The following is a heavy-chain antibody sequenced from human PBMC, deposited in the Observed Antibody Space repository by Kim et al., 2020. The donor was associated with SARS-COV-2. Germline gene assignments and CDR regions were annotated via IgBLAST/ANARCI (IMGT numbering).Heavy chain of an antibody. J-gene: IGHJ5*02. CDR2: IYYSGST. D-gene: IGHD3-22*01. CDR3: ARQAVDIVVVIHRTNWFDP. Sequence: SETLSLTCTVSGGSISSSSYYWGWIRQPPGKGLEWIGSIYYSGSTYYNPSLKSRITISVDTSKNQFSLKLSSVTAADTAVYYCARQAVDIVVVIHRTNWFDPWGQGTLVTVSS. CDR1: GGSISSSSYY. V-gene: IGHV4-39*01.